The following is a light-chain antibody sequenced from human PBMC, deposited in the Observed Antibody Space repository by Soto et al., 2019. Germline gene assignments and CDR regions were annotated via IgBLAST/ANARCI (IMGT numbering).Light chain of an antibody. Sequence: ETVMTQFPATLSVSPGERATLSCRASQYVSTNLAWYQQQPGQPPRLLIYDISNRATGIPARFSGSGSETEFALTTISLHSEDFAVYYCQQYDTWPLTFGGGTKVEIK. CDR3: QQYDTWPLT. CDR2: DIS. V-gene: IGKV3D-15*01. CDR1: QYVSTN. J-gene: IGKJ4*01.